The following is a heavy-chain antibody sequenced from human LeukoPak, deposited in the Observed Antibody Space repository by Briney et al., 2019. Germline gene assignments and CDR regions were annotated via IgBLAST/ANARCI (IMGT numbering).Heavy chain of an antibody. CDR3: ARSIAAAEGPFDY. V-gene: IGHV3-7*01. Sequence: GGSLRLSCAASGFTFSSYWMSWVRQAPGKGLEWVANIKQDGSEKYYVDSVKGRFTIPRDNAKNSLYLQMNSLRAEDTAVYYCARSIAAAEGPFDYWGQGTLVTVSS. CDR2: IKQDGSEK. D-gene: IGHD6-13*01. J-gene: IGHJ4*02. CDR1: GFTFSSYW.